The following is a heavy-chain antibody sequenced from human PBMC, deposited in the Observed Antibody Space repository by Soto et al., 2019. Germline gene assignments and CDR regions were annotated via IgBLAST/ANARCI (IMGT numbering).Heavy chain of an antibody. Sequence: LCLTCAVYGGSFSGYYWSWIRQPPVKGLECIGEINHSGSTNYNPSLKSRVTISVDTSKNQFSLKLSSVTAADTAVYYCARGSQAIVVVPAATYYYYGMDVWGQGTTVTVSS. CDR1: GGSFSGYY. V-gene: IGHV4-34*01. J-gene: IGHJ6*01. CDR2: INHSGST. D-gene: IGHD2-2*01. CDR3: ARGSQAIVVVPAATYYYYGMDV.